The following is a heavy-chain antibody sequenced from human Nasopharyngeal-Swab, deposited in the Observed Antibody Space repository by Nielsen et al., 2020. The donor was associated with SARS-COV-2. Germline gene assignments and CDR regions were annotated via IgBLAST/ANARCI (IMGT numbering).Heavy chain of an antibody. Sequence: GESLKISCAAYGFTFSNAGMSWARQAPGKGLVWVGRIKSKTDGGTTDYAAPVKGRFTISRDDSKNTLYLQMNSLKTEDTAVYYCTTDSAQNWGQGTLVTVSS. CDR2: IKSKTDGGTT. V-gene: IGHV3-15*01. CDR1: GFTFSNAG. CDR3: TTDSAQN. D-gene: IGHD1-26*01. J-gene: IGHJ4*02.